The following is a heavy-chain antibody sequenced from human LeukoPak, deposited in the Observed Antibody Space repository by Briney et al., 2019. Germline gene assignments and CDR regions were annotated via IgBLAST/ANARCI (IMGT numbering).Heavy chain of an antibody. Sequence: SETLSLTCTVSGGSISSSSYYWGWIRQPPGMGLEWIGSIYYSGSTYYNPSLKSRVAISVDTSKNQFSLKLSSVTAADTAVYYCARGTYYYDSSGYYYWGQGTLVTVSS. J-gene: IGHJ4*02. CDR1: GGSISSSSYY. D-gene: IGHD3-22*01. CDR2: IYYSGST. V-gene: IGHV4-39*07. CDR3: ARGTYYYDSSGYYY.